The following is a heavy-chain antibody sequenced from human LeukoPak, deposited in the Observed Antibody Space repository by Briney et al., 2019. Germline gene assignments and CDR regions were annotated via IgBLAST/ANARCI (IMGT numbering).Heavy chain of an antibody. D-gene: IGHD3-3*01. CDR1: GFTFSSYA. CDR2: ISGSGGST. V-gene: IGHV3-23*01. Sequence: GGSLRLSCAASGFTFSSYAMSWVRQAPGKGLEWVSAISGSGGSTYYADSVKGRFTISRDNSKNTLYLQMNSLRDEDAAVYYCARDLAVFGVVAPIYYFDYWGQGTLVTVSS. CDR3: ARDLAVFGVVAPIYYFDY. J-gene: IGHJ4*02.